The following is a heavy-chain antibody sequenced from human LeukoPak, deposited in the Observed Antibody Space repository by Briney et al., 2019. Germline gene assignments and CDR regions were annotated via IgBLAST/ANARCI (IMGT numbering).Heavy chain of an antibody. J-gene: IGHJ4*02. V-gene: IGHV3-21*01. CDR2: ISSSSSYI. CDR1: GFTFSSYS. Sequence: GGSLRLSCAASGFTFSSYSMNWVRQAPGKGLEWDSSISSSSSYIYYADSVKGRFTISRDNAKNSLYLQMNSLRAEDTAVYYCARDLRSGSYPYDYWGQGTLVTVSS. D-gene: IGHD1-26*01. CDR3: ARDLRSGSYPYDY.